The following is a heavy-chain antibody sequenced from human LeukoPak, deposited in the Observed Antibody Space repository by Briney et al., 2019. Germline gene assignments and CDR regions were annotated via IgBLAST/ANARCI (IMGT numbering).Heavy chain of an antibody. J-gene: IGHJ4*02. CDR2: IIPIFGTA. CDR3: ARTPNQKTYYYFDY. D-gene: IGHD1-14*01. CDR1: GGTFSSYA. Sequence: SVKVSCKASGGTFSSYAISWVRQAPGQGLEWMGGIIPIFGTANYAQKFRGRVTITADESTSTAYMELSSLRSEDTAVYYCARTPNQKTYYYFDYWGQGTLVTVSS. V-gene: IGHV1-69*13.